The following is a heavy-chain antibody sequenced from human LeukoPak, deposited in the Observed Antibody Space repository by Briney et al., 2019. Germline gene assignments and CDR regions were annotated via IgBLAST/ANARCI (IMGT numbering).Heavy chain of an antibody. CDR2: INPNSGGT. V-gene: IGHV1-2*02. CDR3: ARDQGTAMDHFDY. CDR1: GYTFTGYY. J-gene: IGHJ4*02. D-gene: IGHD5-18*01. Sequence: GASVKVSCKASGYTFTGYYMHWVRQAPGQGLEWMGWINPNSGGTNYAQKFQGRVTMTRDTSISTAYMELSRLRSDDTAVYYCARDQGTAMDHFDYWGQGTLVTVSS.